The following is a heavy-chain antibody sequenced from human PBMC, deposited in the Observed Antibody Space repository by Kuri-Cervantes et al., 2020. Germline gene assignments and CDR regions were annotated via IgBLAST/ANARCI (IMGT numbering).Heavy chain of an antibody. V-gene: IGHV3-13*01. J-gene: IGHJ1*01. D-gene: IGHD3-9*01. CDR1: GFTFSSYD. Sequence: GGSLRLSCAASGFTFSSYDMHWVRQATGKGLEWVSAIGTAGDTYYPGSVKGRFTISRENAKNSLYLQMNSLRAGDTAVYYCARGDQRRYYDILTGYYDQAEYFQHWGQGTLVTVSS. CDR3: ARGDQRRYYDILTGYYDQAEYFQH. CDR2: IGTAGDT.